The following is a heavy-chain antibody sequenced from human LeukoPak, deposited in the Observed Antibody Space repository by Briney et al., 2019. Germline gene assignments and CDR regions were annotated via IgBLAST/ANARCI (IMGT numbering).Heavy chain of an antibody. CDR1: GGSISSSSYY. D-gene: IGHD6-13*01. CDR2: IYYSGST. J-gene: IGHJ4*02. Sequence: SETLSLTCVVSGGSISSSSYYWGWIRQPPGKGLEWIGSIYYSGSTYYNPSLKSRVTISVDTSKNQFSLKLSSVTAADTAVYYCATRWGGQQLPDYFDYWGQGTLVTVSS. CDR3: ATRWGGQQLPDYFDY. V-gene: IGHV4-39*01.